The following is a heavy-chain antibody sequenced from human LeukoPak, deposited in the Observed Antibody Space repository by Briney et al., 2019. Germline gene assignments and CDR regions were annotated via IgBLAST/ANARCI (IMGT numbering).Heavy chain of an antibody. CDR3: TTLTVASNFDY. Sequence: SGGSLRLSCAASGFSFSVYEMHWVRQAPGKGLEWISHISSSGTTTYYAGSVKGRYTISRDNTKNSLYLQMNRLRVEDTAIYDCTTLTVASNFDYWGQGALVTVSS. V-gene: IGHV3-48*03. J-gene: IGHJ4*02. D-gene: IGHD6-19*01. CDR2: ISSSGTTT. CDR1: GFSFSVYE.